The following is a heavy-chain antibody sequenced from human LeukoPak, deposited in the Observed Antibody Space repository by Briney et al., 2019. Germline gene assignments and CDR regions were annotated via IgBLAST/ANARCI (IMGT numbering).Heavy chain of an antibody. CDR2: INSDGSSI. CDR3: ARGGYCSGANCYSPYYFDY. D-gene: IGHD2-15*01. CDR1: GFTFSSYW. V-gene: IGHV3-74*01. Sequence: GGSLRLSCAASGFTFSSYWIHWVRQVPGKGLVWVSRINSDGSSISYADSVKGRFTISRDNAKNTLYLQMNSLRAEDTAVYHCARGGYCSGANCYSPYYFDYWGQGTLVTVSS. J-gene: IGHJ4*02.